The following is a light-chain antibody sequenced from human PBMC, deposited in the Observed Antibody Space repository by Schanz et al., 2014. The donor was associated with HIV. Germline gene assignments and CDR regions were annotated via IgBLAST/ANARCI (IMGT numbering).Light chain of an antibody. J-gene: IGLJ2*01. V-gene: IGLV2-8*01. CDR1: SSDVGGYKY. Sequence: QSALTQPPSASGSPGQSVTIFCTGTSSDVGGYKYPPWYQRPPGKAPKLMIYEVTKRPSGVPHRFSGSKSGNTASLTVSGLQAEDEADYYCSSYTGSNTVVFGGGTKLTVL. CDR3: SSYTGSNTVV. CDR2: EVT.